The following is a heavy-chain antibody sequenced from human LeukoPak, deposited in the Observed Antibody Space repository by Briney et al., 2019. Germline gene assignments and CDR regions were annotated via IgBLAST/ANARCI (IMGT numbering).Heavy chain of an antibody. Sequence: GGSLRLSCAASGFTFNNYGMHWVRQAPGKGLEWVAVISYDGRNIHYPDSVKGRFTISRDNSKNTLYLQMNSLRAEDTAVYYCARLHYGDYWGQGTLVTVSS. CDR1: GFTFNNYG. V-gene: IGHV3-30*03. CDR3: ARLHYGDY. J-gene: IGHJ4*02. CDR2: ISYDGRNI.